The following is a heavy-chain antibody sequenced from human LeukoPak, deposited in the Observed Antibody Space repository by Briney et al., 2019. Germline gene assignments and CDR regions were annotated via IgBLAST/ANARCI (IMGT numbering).Heavy chain of an antibody. D-gene: IGHD1-1*01. J-gene: IGHJ5*02. Sequence: GGPLRLSCSASGFNFETHAMHWVRQAPGKGLEWVAMIWRGGNYKFYANSVKGRISISRDDSRSVMYLQMDSLRGEDTAVYYCAKGRLAGTDRLFDAWGQGTLVTVSS. CDR3: AKGRLAGTDRLFDA. CDR1: GFNFETHA. V-gene: IGHV3-33*06. CDR2: IWRGGNYK.